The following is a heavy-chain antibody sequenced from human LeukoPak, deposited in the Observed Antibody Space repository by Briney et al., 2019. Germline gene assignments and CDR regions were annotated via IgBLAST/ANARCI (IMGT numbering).Heavy chain of an antibody. J-gene: IGHJ4*02. CDR1: GFTFSSYA. D-gene: IGHD5-24*01. Sequence: PGGSLRLSCAASGFTFSSYAMNWVRQAPGKGLEWVSAISGSGGATYYADSVKGRFTISRGNSKNTLYLQMNSLRAEDTAVYYCARDPPLDGLGDYWGQGTLVTVSS. CDR3: ARDPPLDGLGDY. CDR2: ISGSGGAT. V-gene: IGHV3-23*01.